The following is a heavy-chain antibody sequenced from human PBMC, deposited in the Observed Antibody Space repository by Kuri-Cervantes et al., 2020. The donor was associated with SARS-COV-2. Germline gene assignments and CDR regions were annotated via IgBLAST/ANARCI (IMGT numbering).Heavy chain of an antibody. D-gene: IGHD3-3*01. CDR1: GFTFGDYA. J-gene: IGHJ4*02. CDR3: TRDSFWSGYLDY. Sequence: GESLKISCTASGFTFGDYAMSWVRQAPGKGLEWVSAISGSGGSTYYADSVKGRFTISRDNSKNTLYLQMNSLRAEDTAVYYCTRDSFWSGYLDYWGQGTLVTVSS. CDR2: ISGSGGST. V-gene: IGHV3-23*01.